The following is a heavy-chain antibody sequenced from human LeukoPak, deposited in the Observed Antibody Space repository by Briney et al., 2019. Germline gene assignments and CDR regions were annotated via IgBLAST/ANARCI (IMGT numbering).Heavy chain of an antibody. Sequence: PGRSLRLSCAASGFTFSSYGMHWVRQAPGKGLEWVAVIWYDGSNKYYADSVKGRFTISRDNSKNTLYLQMNSLRAEDTAVYYCASGLWESPFDYWGQGTLVTVSS. V-gene: IGHV3-33*01. J-gene: IGHJ4*02. CDR2: IWYDGSNK. CDR1: GFTFSSYG. CDR3: ASGLWESPFDY. D-gene: IGHD3-3*01.